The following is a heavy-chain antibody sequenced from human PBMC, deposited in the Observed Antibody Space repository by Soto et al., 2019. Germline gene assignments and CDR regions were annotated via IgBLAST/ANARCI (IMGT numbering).Heavy chain of an antibody. D-gene: IGHD6-13*01. CDR1: GGSISSYY. CDR3: ARRWKLSSSRDWYFDL. V-gene: IGHV4-59*08. CDR2: IYYSGST. J-gene: IGHJ2*01. Sequence: SETLSLTCTVSGGSISSYYWSWIRQPPGKGLEWIGYIYYSGSTNYNPSLKSRVTISVDTSKNQFSLKLSSVTAADTAVYYCARRWKLSSSRDWYFDLWGRGTLVTVSS.